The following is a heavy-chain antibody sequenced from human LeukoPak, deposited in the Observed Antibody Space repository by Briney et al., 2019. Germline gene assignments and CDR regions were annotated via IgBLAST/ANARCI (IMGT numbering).Heavy chain of an antibody. D-gene: IGHD4-17*01. Sequence: GASVTVSCKASEYTFASYAIHWVRQAPGQSLEWMGWINAGNGNTKYSQEFQGRVTITRDTSATTVYMELSSLRSEDMAVYYCARDRAPKTVTSEVDAFDIWGQGTMVTVSS. CDR1: EYTFASYA. CDR3: ARDRAPKTVTSEVDAFDI. CDR2: INAGNGNT. V-gene: IGHV1-3*03. J-gene: IGHJ3*02.